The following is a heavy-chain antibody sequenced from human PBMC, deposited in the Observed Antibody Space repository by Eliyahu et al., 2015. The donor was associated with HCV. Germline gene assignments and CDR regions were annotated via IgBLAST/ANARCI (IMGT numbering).Heavy chain of an antibody. CDR2: ISAEGNNI. CDR1: GFIFSNYA. J-gene: IGHJ4*02. CDR3: AKDFCGDFNCYWVSAH. V-gene: IGHV3-30*04. Sequence: SLRLSCEGSGFIFSNYAMHWVRQSPGKGPEWVALISAEGNNIYYADSVKGRFTISRDNAENTLYLQMDGLRVEDAAVYYCAKDFCGDFNCYWVSAHWGQGTLVTVSS. D-gene: IGHD2-21*02.